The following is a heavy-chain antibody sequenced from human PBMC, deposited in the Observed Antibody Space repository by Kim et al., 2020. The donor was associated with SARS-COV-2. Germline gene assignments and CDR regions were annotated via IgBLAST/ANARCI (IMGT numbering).Heavy chain of an antibody. Sequence: GGSLRLSCAGSGFTFSNNWMSWVRQAPGKGLEWVASIKQDGSEISYVDSVKGRFTISRDNAKNSLYLQMNSLRAEDTAVYYCVRVRYGSGGPAEDFWGQG. CDR2: IKQDGSEI. CDR3: VRVRYGSGGPAEDF. D-gene: IGHD3-10*01. V-gene: IGHV3-7*01. CDR1: GFTFSNNW. J-gene: IGHJ4*02.